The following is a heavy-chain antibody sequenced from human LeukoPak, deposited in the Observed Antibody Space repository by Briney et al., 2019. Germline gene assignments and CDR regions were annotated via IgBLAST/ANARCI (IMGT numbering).Heavy chain of an antibody. V-gene: IGHV3-7*03. Sequence: GGSLRLSCAASGFTFSSYWMSWVRQAPGKGLEWAANIKQDGSEKYYVDSVKGRFTISRDNSKNTLYLQMNSLRAEDTAVYYCANRNPLRGVAATPSYYYGMDVWGQGTTVTVSS. D-gene: IGHD2-15*01. CDR1: GFTFSSYW. CDR2: IKQDGSEK. J-gene: IGHJ6*02. CDR3: ANRNPLRGVAATPSYYYGMDV.